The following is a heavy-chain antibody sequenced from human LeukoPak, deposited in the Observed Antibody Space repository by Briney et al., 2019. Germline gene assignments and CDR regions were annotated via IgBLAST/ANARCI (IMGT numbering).Heavy chain of an antibody. CDR2: ISYDGSNK. V-gene: IGHV3-30*18. CDR1: GFTFSSYG. CDR3: AKDPKFDP. Sequence: PGGSLRLYCAASGFTFSSYGMHWVRQAPGKGLEWVAVISYDGSNKYYADSVKGRFTISRDNSKNTLYLQMNSLRAEDTAVYYCAKDPKFDPWGQGTLVTVSS. J-gene: IGHJ5*02.